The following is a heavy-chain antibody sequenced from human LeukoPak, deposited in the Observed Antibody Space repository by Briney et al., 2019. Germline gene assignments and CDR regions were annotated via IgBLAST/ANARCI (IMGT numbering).Heavy chain of an antibody. CDR2: IYTSGST. CDR1: GGSISSYY. J-gene: IGHJ1*01. Sequence: PSETLSLTCTVSGGSISSYYWSWIRQPAGKGLDWVGRIYTSGSTNYNPSLKSRVTMSVDTSKNQFSLKLSSVTAADTAVYYCARDDGYSNYGYFQHWGQGALVTVSS. D-gene: IGHD4-11*01. CDR3: ARDDGYSNYGYFQH. V-gene: IGHV4-4*07.